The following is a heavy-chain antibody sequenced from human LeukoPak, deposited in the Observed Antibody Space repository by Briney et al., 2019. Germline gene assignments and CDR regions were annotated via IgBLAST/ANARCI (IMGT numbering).Heavy chain of an antibody. V-gene: IGHV3-30*04. CDR2: ISYDGSST. J-gene: IGHJ6*04. Sequence: GGSLRLSCAASGFTFSSYAMHWVRQAPGKGLEWVAVISYDGSSTYYADSVKGRFTNSRDNSKNTLYLQMNSLRAEDTAVYYCARDCSGTSCYEGGGGIYYYYAMDVWGKGTTVTVSS. CDR3: ARDCSGTSCYEGGGGIYYYYAMDV. CDR1: GFTFSSYA. D-gene: IGHD2-2*01.